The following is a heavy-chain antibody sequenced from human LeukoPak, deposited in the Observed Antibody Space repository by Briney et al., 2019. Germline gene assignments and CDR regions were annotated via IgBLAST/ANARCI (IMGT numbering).Heavy chain of an antibody. CDR2: IYYSGST. Sequence: SETLSLTCTVSGGSISSYYWSWIRQPPGKGLEWIGYIYYSGSTNYNPSLKSRVTISVDTSKNQFSLKLSSVTAAGTAVYYCARAGGRGYSYGYSIYYWGQGTLVTVSS. D-gene: IGHD5-18*01. V-gene: IGHV4-59*01. J-gene: IGHJ4*02. CDR1: GGSISSYY. CDR3: ARAGGRGYSYGYSIYY.